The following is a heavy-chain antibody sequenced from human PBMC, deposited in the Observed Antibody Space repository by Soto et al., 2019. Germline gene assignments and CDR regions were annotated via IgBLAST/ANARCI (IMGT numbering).Heavy chain of an antibody. J-gene: IGHJ3*02. V-gene: IGHV3-23*01. Sequence: GGSLRLSCAASGFTCSSYDMSWVRQAPGKGLEWVSTILVGGSTHYPDSVKGRFTISRDNSKNTVFLQMNSLTAGDTAVYYCAMATATGGGAFVICGQGTMVTASS. CDR3: AMATATGGGAFVI. D-gene: IGHD2-8*02. CDR2: ILVGGST. CDR1: GFTCSSYD.